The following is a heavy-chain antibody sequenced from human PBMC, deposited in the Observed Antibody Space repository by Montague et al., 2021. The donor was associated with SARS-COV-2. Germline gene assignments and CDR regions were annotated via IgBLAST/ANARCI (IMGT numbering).Heavy chain of an antibody. V-gene: IGHV6-1*01. Sequence: CAISGDSVAELRRRSAEHTYELQSRFKSHAVFCFKKNWYNDYATSVKGRITVNPDTSKNQFSLQLNSVTPDDTAVYYCARGHRAHDMDVWGHGTAVTVSS. J-gene: IGHJ6*02. CDR3: ARGHRAHDMDV. CDR2: FCFKKNWYN. CDR1: GDSVAELRRR.